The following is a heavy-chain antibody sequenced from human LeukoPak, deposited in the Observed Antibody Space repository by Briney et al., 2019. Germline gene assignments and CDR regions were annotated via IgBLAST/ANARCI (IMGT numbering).Heavy chain of an antibody. CDR1: GFTFSSYG. CDR2: ISYDGINK. D-gene: IGHD1-26*01. V-gene: IGHV3-30*18. CDR3: AKDNSGSSTGGYYFDS. Sequence: GGSLRLSCAASGFTFSSYGMHWVRQAPGKGLEWVAVISYDGINKYYADSVKGRFTISRDNSKNTLYLQMNSLRAEDTAVYYCAKDNSGSSTGGYYFDSWGQGTLVTVFS. J-gene: IGHJ4*02.